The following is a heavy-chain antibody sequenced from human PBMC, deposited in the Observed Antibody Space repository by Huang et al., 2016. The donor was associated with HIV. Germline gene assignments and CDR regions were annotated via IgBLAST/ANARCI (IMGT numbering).Heavy chain of an antibody. D-gene: IGHD3-10*01. V-gene: IGHV4-39*01. CDR3: ARLSAYGSGRTDAFDI. J-gene: IGHJ3*02. CDR2: IYYSGST. Sequence: QLQLQESGPGLVKPSETLSLTCTVSGGSISSSIYYWAWIRQPPGKGLEWIGSIYYSGSTSYNPSLKSRVTISVDTSKNQFSLKLSSVTAADTAVYYCARLSAYGSGRTDAFDIWGQGTMVTVSS. CDR1: GGSISSSIYY.